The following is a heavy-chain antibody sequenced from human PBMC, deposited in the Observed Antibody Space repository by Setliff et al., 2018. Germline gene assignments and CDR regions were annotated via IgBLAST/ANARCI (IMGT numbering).Heavy chain of an antibody. V-gene: IGHV3-30*18. D-gene: IGHD4-4*01. CDR3: AKGAHFSNYARVFDP. Sequence: GGSLRLSCAASGFAVSSFSMHWVRQAPVKGPDWVATLSDDGSNEFYADSVKGRFTIFRDNSKSSVYLQMSSLRAEDTAFYFCAKGAHFSNYARVFDPWGQGTLVTVSS. CDR2: LSDDGSNE. CDR1: GFAVSSFS. J-gene: IGHJ5*02.